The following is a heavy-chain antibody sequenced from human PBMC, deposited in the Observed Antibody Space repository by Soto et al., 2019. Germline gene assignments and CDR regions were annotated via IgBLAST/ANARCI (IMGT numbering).Heavy chain of an antibody. D-gene: IGHD1-7*01. V-gene: IGHV3-30*03. CDR1: EFTFNTYA. CDR3: ARDVGNYVPYYYGMDV. J-gene: IGHJ6*02. CDR2: IAYDGNDK. Sequence: QAQLVESGGGGVQPGRSLRLSCAASEFTFNTYAMHWVRQAPGKGLEWGAVIAYDGNDKYYADSVKGRFTISRDNSKNALYLQMNTLRPEDTAMYYCARDVGNYVPYYYGMDVWGQGTTVTVSS.